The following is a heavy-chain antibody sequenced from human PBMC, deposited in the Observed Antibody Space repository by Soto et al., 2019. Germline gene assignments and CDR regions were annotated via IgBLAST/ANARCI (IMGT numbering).Heavy chain of an antibody. D-gene: IGHD2-2*01. V-gene: IGHV4-4*07. CDR3: ARDIGSYAYAEGY. Sequence: SETLSLTCSVSGASINSYWWSWIRQPAGKGLEWIGRVYSSGTTDYNPSLNSRATMSVETSKNQFSLKLTSVTAADTAVYYCARDIGSYAYAEGYWGQGILVTVSS. CDR2: VYSSGTT. J-gene: IGHJ4*02. CDR1: GASINSYW.